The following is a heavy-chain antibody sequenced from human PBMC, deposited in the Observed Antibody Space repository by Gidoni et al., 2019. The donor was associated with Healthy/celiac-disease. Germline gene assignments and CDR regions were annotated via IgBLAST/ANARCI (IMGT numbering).Heavy chain of an antibody. J-gene: IGHJ3*02. V-gene: IGHV3-11*06. CDR3: ARGGRVYGDQNDALDI. CDR2: ISSSSSYT. D-gene: IGHD4-17*01. Sequence: QVQLVESGGGLVKPGGSLRLSCAASGFTFSDYYMSWIRQAPGKGLEWVSYISSSSSYTNYADSVKGRFTIPRDNAKNSLYLKMNSLRAEDTAVYYWARGGRVYGDQNDALDIWGQGTMVTVSS. CDR1: GFTFSDYY.